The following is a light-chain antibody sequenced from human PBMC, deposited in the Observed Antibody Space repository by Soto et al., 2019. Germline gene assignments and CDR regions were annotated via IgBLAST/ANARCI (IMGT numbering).Light chain of an antibody. V-gene: IGKV3-20*01. CDR3: QQFGTSPYT. CDR2: GAS. J-gene: IGKJ2*01. CDR1: QSVSSSY. Sequence: EIVLTQSPGTLSLSPGERATLSCRASQSVSSSYLAWYQQKPGQAPRLLIYGASNRATGIPDRFNGSGSGTDFTLTINRLEPEDFAVYYCQQFGTSPYTFGQGTKLEIK.